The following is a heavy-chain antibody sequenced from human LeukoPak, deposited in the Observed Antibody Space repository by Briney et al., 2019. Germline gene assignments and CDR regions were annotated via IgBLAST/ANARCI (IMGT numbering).Heavy chain of an antibody. D-gene: IGHD2-15*01. CDR2: ISGSGGST. J-gene: IGHJ4*02. V-gene: IGHV3-23*01. CDR1: GFTFSSYA. CDR3: AKAGAVVVVAAKFFDY. Sequence: PGGSLRLSCAASGFTFSSYAVSWVRQAPGKGLEWVSAISGSGGSTYYADSVKGRFTISRDNSKNTLYLQMNSLRAEDTAVYYCAKAGAVVVVAAKFFDYWGQGTLVTVSS.